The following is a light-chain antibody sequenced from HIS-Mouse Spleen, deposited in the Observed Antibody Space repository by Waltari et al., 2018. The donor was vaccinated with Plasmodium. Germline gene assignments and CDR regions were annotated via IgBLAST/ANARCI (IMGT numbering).Light chain of an antibody. V-gene: IGLV2-23*03. CDR3: CSYAGSSTFV. CDR1: SSDVGSYNL. J-gene: IGLJ3*02. CDR2: EGS. Sequence: QSALTQPASVSGSPGQSITISCTGTSSDVGSYNLVSWYQQHPGKAPKLMIYEGSKRASGVSNRFSGSKSGNTASLTISGLQAEDEADYSCCSYAGSSTFVFGGGTKLTVL.